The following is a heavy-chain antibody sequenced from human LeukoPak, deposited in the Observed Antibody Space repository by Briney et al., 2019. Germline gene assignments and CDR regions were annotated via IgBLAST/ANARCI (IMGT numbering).Heavy chain of an antibody. CDR1: GFTFSSYA. J-gene: IGHJ3*02. V-gene: IGHV3-13*01. CDR2: VGTADEK. D-gene: IGHD5-12*01. CDR3: AREFGSAYDGFLAFDI. Sequence: GGSLRLSCAASGFTFSSYAMHWVRQATGKGLEWVSGVGTADEKYYPGSVQGRFTISREDAKNSLYLQMNSLRAGDTAVYYCAREFGSAYDGFLAFDIWGQGTMVTVSA.